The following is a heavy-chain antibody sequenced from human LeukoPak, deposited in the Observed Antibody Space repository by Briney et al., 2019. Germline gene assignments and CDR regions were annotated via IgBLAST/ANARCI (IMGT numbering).Heavy chain of an antibody. CDR1: GGSFSGYY. D-gene: IGHD2-15*01. Sequence: PSETLSLTCAVYGGSFSGYYWSWIRQPPGKGLEWIGEINHSGSTNYNPSLKSRVTISVDTSKNQFSLRLTSVTAADTAVYFCAKGTPVDSWGPGILVTVSS. CDR3: AKGTPVDS. CDR2: INHSGST. J-gene: IGHJ4*02. V-gene: IGHV4-34*01.